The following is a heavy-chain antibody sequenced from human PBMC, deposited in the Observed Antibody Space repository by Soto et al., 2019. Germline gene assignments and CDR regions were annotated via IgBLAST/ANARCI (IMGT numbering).Heavy chain of an antibody. CDR1: GYTFTSYG. J-gene: IGHJ4*02. CDR2: ISAYNGNT. Sequence: QVQLVQSGAEVKKPGASVKVSCKASGYTFTSYGISWVRQAPGQGLEWMGWISAYNGNTNYAQKLQGRVTMTTDTXXXXXXXXXXXXXXXXXXXXXXARDNGYESDYWGQGTLVTVSS. D-gene: IGHD5-12*01. CDR3: ARDNGYESDY. V-gene: IGHV1-18*01.